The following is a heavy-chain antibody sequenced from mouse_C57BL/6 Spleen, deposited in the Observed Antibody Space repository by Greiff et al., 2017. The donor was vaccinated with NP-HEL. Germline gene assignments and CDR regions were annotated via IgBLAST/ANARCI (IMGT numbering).Heavy chain of an antibody. CDR2: ISSGGDYI. CDR1: GFTFSSYA. V-gene: IGHV5-9-1*02. Sequence: EVHLVESGEGLVKPGGSLKLSCAASGFTFSSYAMSWVRQTPEKRLEWVAYISSGGDYIYYADTVKGRFTISRDNARNTLYLQMSSLKSEDTAMYYCTRGESGTGTYFDYWGQGTTLTVSS. CDR3: TRGESGTGTYFDY. J-gene: IGHJ2*01. D-gene: IGHD4-1*01.